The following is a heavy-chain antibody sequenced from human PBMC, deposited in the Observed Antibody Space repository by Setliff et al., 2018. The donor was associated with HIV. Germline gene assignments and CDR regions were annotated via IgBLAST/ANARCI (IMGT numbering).Heavy chain of an antibody. CDR2: INAGNGNR. D-gene: IGHD5-12*01. V-gene: IGHV1-3*01. CDR3: ARVGNNRLQFFDH. J-gene: IGHJ4*02. Sequence: PGQRPEWMARINAGNGNREYSPKFQGRVTITADTSASTMYMELSSLRSEDTAVYYCARVGNNRLQFFDHWGQGTLVTVSS.